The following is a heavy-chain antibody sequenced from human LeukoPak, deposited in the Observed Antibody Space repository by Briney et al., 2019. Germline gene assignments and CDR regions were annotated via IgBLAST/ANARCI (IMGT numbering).Heavy chain of an antibody. V-gene: IGHV1-69*13. CDR2: IIPMFGTA. Sequence: ASVKVSCKASEGTFSSYAISWVRQAPGQGLEWMGGIIPMFGTANYAQKFQGRVTITADESTSTAYMELSSLRSEDTAVYYCARDPMVRGLIRNYWGQGTLVTVSS. D-gene: IGHD3-10*01. J-gene: IGHJ4*02. CDR3: ARDPMVRGLIRNY. CDR1: EGTFSSYA.